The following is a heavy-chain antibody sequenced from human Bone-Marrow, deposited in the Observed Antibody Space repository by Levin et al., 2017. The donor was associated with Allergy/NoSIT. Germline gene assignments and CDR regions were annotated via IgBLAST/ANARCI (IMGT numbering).Heavy chain of an antibody. Sequence: ASVKVSCKASGGTFSSYAISWVRQAPGQGLEWMGGIIPIFGTANYAQKFQGRVTITADESTSTAYMELSSLRSEDTAVYYCARDPSSIVGATVSFDYWGQGTLVTVSS. CDR2: IIPIFGTA. D-gene: IGHD1-26*01. V-gene: IGHV1-69*13. CDR3: ARDPSSIVGATVSFDY. J-gene: IGHJ4*02. CDR1: GGTFSSYA.